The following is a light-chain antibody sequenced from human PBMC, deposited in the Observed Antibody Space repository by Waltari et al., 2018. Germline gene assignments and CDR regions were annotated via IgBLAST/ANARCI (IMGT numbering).Light chain of an antibody. Sequence: QSVLTQPPSVSGAPGQRVTVPCTGSTSNTGAGYDVQWYQQFPGRAPRLVIYANTYRPSGVPDRFSATKSGSSASLAITGLQAEDEADYYCQSYDKILSAWVFGGGTKVTVL. CDR2: ANT. CDR1: TSNTGAGYD. CDR3: QSYDKILSAWV. J-gene: IGLJ3*02. V-gene: IGLV1-40*01.